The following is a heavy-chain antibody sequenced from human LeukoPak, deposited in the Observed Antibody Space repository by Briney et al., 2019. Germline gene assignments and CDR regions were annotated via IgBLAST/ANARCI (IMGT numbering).Heavy chain of an antibody. CDR2: IYTSGST. CDR1: GGSISSGSYY. V-gene: IGHV4-61*02. CDR3: ARAYSSSFAPFDY. J-gene: IGHJ4*02. Sequence: SEALSLTCTVSGGSISSGSYYWSWIRQPAGKGLEWIGRIYTSGSTNYNPSLKSRVTISVDTSKNQFSLKLSSVTAADTAVYYCARAYSSSFAPFDYWGPGTLVTVSS. D-gene: IGHD6-6*01.